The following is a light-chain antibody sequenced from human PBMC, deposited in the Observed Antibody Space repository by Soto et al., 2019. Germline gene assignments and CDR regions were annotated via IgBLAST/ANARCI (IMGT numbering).Light chain of an antibody. CDR1: QDIRNY. J-gene: IGKJ1*01. Sequence: DIQMTQSPSSLSASVGDRATITCQASQDIRNYLNWYQQKQGKAPKLXIYKASTLKSGVPSRFSGSGSGTEFTLTISSLQPDDFATYYCQHYNSYSEAFGQGTKVDIK. CDR2: KAS. V-gene: IGKV1-5*03. CDR3: QHYNSYSEA.